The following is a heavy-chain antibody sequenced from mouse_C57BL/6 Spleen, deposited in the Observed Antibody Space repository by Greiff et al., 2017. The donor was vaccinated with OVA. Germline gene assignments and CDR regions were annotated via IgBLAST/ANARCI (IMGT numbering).Heavy chain of an antibody. Sequence: DVQLQESGPGLVKPSQSLSLTCSVTGYSITSGYYWNWIRQFPGNKLEWMGYISYDGSNNYNPSLKNRISITRDTSKNQFFLKLNSVTTEDTATYYCARDHYYGSSSYWGQGTTLTVSS. CDR1: GYSITSGYY. V-gene: IGHV3-6*01. J-gene: IGHJ2*01. CDR3: ARDHYYGSSSY. CDR2: ISYDGSN. D-gene: IGHD1-1*01.